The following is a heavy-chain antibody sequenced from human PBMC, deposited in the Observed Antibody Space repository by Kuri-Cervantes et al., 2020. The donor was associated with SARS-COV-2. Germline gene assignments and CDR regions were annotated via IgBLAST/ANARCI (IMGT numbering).Heavy chain of an antibody. J-gene: IGHJ4*02. CDR2: ISWNSGSI. V-gene: IGHV3-9*01. CDR1: GFTFDDYA. D-gene: IGHD6-19*01. Sequence: LSLTCAASGFTFDDYAMHWVRQAPGKGLEWVSGISWNSGSIGYADSVKGRFTISRDNAKNSLYLQMNSLRAEDTAVYYCASFRSQWLRWAYFDYWGQGTLVTVSS. CDR3: ASFRSQWLRWAYFDY.